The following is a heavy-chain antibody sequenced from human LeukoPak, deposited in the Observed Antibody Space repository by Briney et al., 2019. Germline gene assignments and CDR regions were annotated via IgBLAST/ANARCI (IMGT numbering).Heavy chain of an antibody. CDR2: IYYSGST. CDR1: GGSISSGGYY. Sequence: SETLSLTCTVSGGSISSGGYYWSWIRQHPGKGLEWIGYIYYSGSTYYNPSLKSRVTISVDTSKNQFSLKLSSVTAADTAVYYCARGMKGYDFWSGYSDYYYYMDVWGKGTTVTLSS. CDR3: ARGMKGYDFWSGYSDYYYYMDV. V-gene: IGHV4-31*03. J-gene: IGHJ6*03. D-gene: IGHD3-3*01.